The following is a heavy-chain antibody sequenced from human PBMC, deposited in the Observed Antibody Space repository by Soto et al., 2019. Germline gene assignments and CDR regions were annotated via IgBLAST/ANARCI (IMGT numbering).Heavy chain of an antibody. CDR3: TRDIRSRYFDL. J-gene: IGHJ2*01. D-gene: IGHD1-20*01. V-gene: IGHV3-33*01. CDR1: EFTFSNYG. CDR2: IWYDASNK. Sequence: QVQLVESGGGVVQPGRSLRLSCAASEFTFSNYGMHWVRQAPGKGLEWVAVIWYDASNKYYADSVKGRFTISRDNSKNTLYLQMNSLRADDTAVYYCTRDIRSRYFDLWGRGTLVTVSS.